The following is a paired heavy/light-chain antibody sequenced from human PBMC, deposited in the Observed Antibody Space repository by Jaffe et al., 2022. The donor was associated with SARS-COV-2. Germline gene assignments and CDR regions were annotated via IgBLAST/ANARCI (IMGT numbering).Light chain of an antibody. V-gene: IGKV1-12*01. Sequence: DIQMTQSPSSVSASVGDRVTITCRASQNIRYWLAWYQQKPGKAPKLLIYAASSLHSGVPSRFSGSGSGTDFTLTISSLQPEDFATYYCQQANSFPRTFGQGTKVEIK. CDR1: QNIRYW. CDR3: QQANSFPRT. J-gene: IGKJ1*01. CDR2: AAS.
Heavy chain of an antibody. J-gene: IGHJ4*02. Sequence: EVQLVESGGGVVQPGGSLRLSCVASGFTFDDYAMHWVRQAPGKGLEWVSLIYGDGGSTYYADSVKGRFTISRDNSKNSLFLQMNSLRAEDTALYYCAKDVYVGGIYYFDYWGQGTLVTASS. D-gene: IGHD3-16*01. CDR3: AKDVYVGGIYYFDY. CDR1: GFTFDDYA. V-gene: IGHV3-43*02. CDR2: IYGDGGST.